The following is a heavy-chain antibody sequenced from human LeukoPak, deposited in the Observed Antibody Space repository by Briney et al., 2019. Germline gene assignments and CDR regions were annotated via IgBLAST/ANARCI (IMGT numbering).Heavy chain of an antibody. CDR3: AKDPWYSYDRSANFAY. D-gene: IGHD3-22*01. CDR2: ISGSGGST. J-gene: IGHJ4*02. Sequence: GGSLRLSCAASGFTFSSYAMSWVRQAPGKGLEWVSAISGSGGSTYYADSVKGRFTISRDNSKNTLYLRMNSLRAEDTAVYYCAKDPWYSYDRSANFAYWAREPWSPSPQ. V-gene: IGHV3-23*01. CDR1: GFTFSSYA.